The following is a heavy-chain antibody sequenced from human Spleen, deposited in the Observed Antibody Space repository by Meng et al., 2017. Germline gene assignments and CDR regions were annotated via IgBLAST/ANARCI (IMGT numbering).Heavy chain of an antibody. D-gene: IGHD6-19*01. Sequence: QVQLVQSGAEVKKPGASVKVSCKASGYTFTSYAIHWVRQAPGQSLEWMGWITPGSGNTKYSQKFQGRVTITADTSASTAYMELSTLRSEDTAVYYCARDFTSGSSGDPWGQGTLVTVS. CDR2: ITPGSGNT. J-gene: IGHJ5*02. CDR1: GYTFTSYA. V-gene: IGHV1-3*01. CDR3: ARDFTSGSSGDP.